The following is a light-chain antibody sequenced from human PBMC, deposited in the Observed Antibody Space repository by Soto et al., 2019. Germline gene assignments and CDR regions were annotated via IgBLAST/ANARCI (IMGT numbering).Light chain of an antibody. CDR1: QTISSW. J-gene: IGKJ1*01. CDR2: KAS. Sequence: IQMTHSPSTLSVSLGEIVTMTFRAIQTISSWLAWYQQKPGKSPNLLIYKASTLKSGVPSRFSGSGSGTEFTLTISSLQPDDFATYYCQHYNSYSEAFGQGTKVDI. V-gene: IGKV1-5*03. CDR3: QHYNSYSEA.